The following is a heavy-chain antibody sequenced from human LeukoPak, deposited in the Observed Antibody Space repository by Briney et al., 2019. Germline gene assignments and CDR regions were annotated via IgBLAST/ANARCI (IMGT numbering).Heavy chain of an antibody. J-gene: IGHJ4*02. CDR1: EFTFSSYS. Sequence: PGGSLRLSGAASEFTFSSYSMNWVRQAPGKGLEWVSYITNSGNSKSYADSVKGRFTISRDNTKNSLYLQMNGLRAEDTAVYYCARTRSSGYLTFDHWGQGILVTVSS. CDR3: ARTRSSGYLTFDH. D-gene: IGHD3-22*01. V-gene: IGHV3-48*01. CDR2: ITNSGNSK.